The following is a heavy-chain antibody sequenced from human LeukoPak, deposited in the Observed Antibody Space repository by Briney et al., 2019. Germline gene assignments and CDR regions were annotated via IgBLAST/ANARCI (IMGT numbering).Heavy chain of an antibody. D-gene: IGHD3-22*01. CDR1: GGSFSGYY. Sequence: PSETLSLTCAVYGGSFSGYYWSWIRQPPGKGLEWIGEINHSGSTNYNPSLKSRVTISVDTSKNQFSLKLSSVTAADTAVYYCARVRSSGYYLKYYFDYWGQGTLVTVSS. CDR3: ARVRSSGYYLKYYFDY. V-gene: IGHV4-34*01. CDR2: INHSGST. J-gene: IGHJ4*02.